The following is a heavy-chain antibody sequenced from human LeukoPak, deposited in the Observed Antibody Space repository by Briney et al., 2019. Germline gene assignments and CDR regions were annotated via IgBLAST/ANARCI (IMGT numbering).Heavy chain of an antibody. CDR3: AREDSGSYYNYYYFYMDV. CDR1: GGSISSYY. J-gene: IGHJ6*03. V-gene: IGHV4-4*07. CDR2: IYTSGRT. D-gene: IGHD3-10*01. Sequence: KTSETLSLTCTVSGGSISSYYWGWIRQPAGKGLEWIGRIYTSGRTNYNPSLKSRVTLSVDTSKTQFSLRLSSVTAADTAVYYCAREDSGSYYNYYYFYMDVWGKGTTVTISS.